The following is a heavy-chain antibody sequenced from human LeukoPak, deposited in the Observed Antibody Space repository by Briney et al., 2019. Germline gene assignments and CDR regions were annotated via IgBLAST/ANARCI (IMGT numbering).Heavy chain of an antibody. CDR3: AREKSEWLVPYDAFDI. D-gene: IGHD6-19*01. V-gene: IGHV4-39*07. CDR2: IYYSGST. Sequence: SETLSLTCTVSGGSISSSSYYWGWIRQPPGKGLEWIGSIYYSGSTYYNPSLKSRVTISVDTSKNQFSLKLSSVTAADTAVYYCAREKSEWLVPYDAFDIWGQGTMVTVSS. J-gene: IGHJ3*02. CDR1: GGSISSSSYY.